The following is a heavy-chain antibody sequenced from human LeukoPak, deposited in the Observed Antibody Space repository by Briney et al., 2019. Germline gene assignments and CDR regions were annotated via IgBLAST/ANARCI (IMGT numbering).Heavy chain of an antibody. J-gene: IGHJ4*02. CDR3: VSFYETN. D-gene: IGHD2-2*01. Sequence: GGSLRLSCAASGNYWMHWVRQAPGKGLVWVSHVNSDGSWTSHADSVKGRFTISKDNAKNTVYPQMNNLRTEDTAVYYCVSFYETNWGQGTLVTVSS. V-gene: IGHV3-74*01. CDR1: GNYW. CDR2: VNSDGSWT.